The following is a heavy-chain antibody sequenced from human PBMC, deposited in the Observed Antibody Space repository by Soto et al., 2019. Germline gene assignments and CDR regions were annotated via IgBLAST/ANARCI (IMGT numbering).Heavy chain of an antibody. V-gene: IGHV3-23*01. D-gene: IGHD2-8*01. Sequence: EVQLLESGGGFIQPGGALRLSCEASGLTFSNYAMTWVRQAPGRGLEWVSTSSGDGVDTYYADSVKGRFTISRDNSKSTHFLQMNSLRAEDTAVYYCAKGGQYSCFDSWGQGTLVTVSS. CDR3: AKGGQYSCFDS. CDR2: SSGDGVDT. J-gene: IGHJ5*01. CDR1: GLTFSNYA.